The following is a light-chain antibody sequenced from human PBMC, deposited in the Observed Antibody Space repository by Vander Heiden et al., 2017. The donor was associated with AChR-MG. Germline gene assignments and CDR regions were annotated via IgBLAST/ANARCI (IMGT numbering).Light chain of an antibody. J-gene: IGKJ3*01. CDR3: QQRSNWPIT. CDR1: QSVSSY. Sequence: EIVLTPSPATLSLSPGERATLSCRASQSVSSYLAWYQQKPGQAPRLLIYDASNRATGSPARFSGSGSGTDFTLTIRSLETEDFAVYYCQQRSNWPITFGRGTKVDIK. V-gene: IGKV3-11*01. CDR2: DAS.